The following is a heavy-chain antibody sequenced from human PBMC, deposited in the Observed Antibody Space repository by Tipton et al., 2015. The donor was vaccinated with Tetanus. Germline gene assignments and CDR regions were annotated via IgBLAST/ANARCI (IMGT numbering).Heavy chain of an antibody. CDR2: IYYSGST. CDR3: ARTQWLVFFDY. Sequence: LRLSCAASGFTFSSYSMNWIRQPPGEGLEWIGSIYYSGSTYYNPSLKSRVTISVDTSKNQFSLKLSSVTAADTAVYYCARTQWLVFFDYWGQGTLVTVSS. CDR1: GFTFSSYS. J-gene: IGHJ4*02. V-gene: IGHV4-39*01. D-gene: IGHD6-19*01.